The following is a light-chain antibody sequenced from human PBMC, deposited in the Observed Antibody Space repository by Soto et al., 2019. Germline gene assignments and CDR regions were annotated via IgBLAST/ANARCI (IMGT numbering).Light chain of an antibody. CDR2: WAS. CDR1: LILLYSSNNHNY. J-gene: IGKJ1*01. CDR3: QQYYSTPQT. V-gene: IGKV4-1*01. Sequence: DILMTQSPASLAVSLGERATINFKSSLILLYSSNNHNYLAWYQQKPGQPPKLLIHWASTRESGVPDRFSGSGSGTDFTLTISSLQAEDVAVYYCQQYYSTPQTFGQGTKVDIK.